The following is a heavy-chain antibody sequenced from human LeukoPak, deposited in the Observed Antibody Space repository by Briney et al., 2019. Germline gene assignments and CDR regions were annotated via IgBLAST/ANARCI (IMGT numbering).Heavy chain of an antibody. CDR3: ARHRAYDYGFS. D-gene: IGHD4-17*01. J-gene: IGHJ5*02. CDR2: IYYSGST. CDR1: GGSISSSSYD. V-gene: IGHV4-39*01. Sequence: SETLSLTCTVSGGSISSSSYDWGWIRQPPGKGLEWIGSIYYSGSTYYNPSLKSRVTISVDTSKNQFSLKLSSVTAADTAVYYCARHRAYDYGFSWGQGTLVTVSS.